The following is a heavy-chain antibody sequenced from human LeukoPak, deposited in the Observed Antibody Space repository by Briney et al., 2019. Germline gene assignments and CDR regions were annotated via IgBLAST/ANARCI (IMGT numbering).Heavy chain of an antibody. J-gene: IGHJ6*03. Sequence: PGGSLRLSCAASGFTLRNYWMHWVRQTPGKGLLWVSRINGDGTSATYAGSVKGRFTISRDNAKNTLYLQMNSLRAEDTAVYYCARVAYCGGDCYSLDYYYMDVWGKGTTVTV. CDR3: ARVAYCGGDCYSLDYYYMDV. D-gene: IGHD2-21*02. V-gene: IGHV3-74*01. CDR2: INGDGTSA. CDR1: GFTLRNYW.